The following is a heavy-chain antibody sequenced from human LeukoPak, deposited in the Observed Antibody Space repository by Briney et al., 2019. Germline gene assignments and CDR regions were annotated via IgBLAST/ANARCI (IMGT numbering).Heavy chain of an antibody. CDR2: IKQDGSEK. V-gene: IGHV3-7*01. Sequence: GGSLRLSCAASGFTLSSYWMSWVRQAPGKGLEWVANIKQDGSEKYYMDSVKGRFTISRDNAKNSLYLQMNSLRAEDTAVYYCARTRADDYWGQGTLVTVSS. D-gene: IGHD4/OR15-4a*01. CDR3: ARTRADDY. J-gene: IGHJ4*02. CDR1: GFTLSSYW.